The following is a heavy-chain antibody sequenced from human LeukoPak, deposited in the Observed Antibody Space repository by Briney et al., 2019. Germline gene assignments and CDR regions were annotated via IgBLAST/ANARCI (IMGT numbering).Heavy chain of an antibody. CDR2: ISSSRSYI. D-gene: IGHD6-13*01. J-gene: IGHJ3*02. CDR3: ARGDYSSRSNAFDI. V-gene: IGHV3-21*01. CDR1: GFILSSYS. Sequence: GGSLRLSCAVSGFILSSYSMKWVRQAPGEGVEWVSSISSSRSYIYYADSVKGRFTISRDNAKNSLYLQMNSLRAEDTAVYYCARGDYSSRSNAFDIWGQGTMVTVSS.